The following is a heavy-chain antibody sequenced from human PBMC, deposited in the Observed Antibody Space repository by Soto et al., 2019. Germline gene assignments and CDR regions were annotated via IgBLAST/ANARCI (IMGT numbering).Heavy chain of an antibody. D-gene: IGHD2-15*01. Sequence: EVQLVESGGGLVQPGGSLRLSCVASGFNFSSYDMHWVRQATGKGLEWVSVSGTAGDTFYTGSVKGRFTISRENGKNSLYLQMNSLRAGDTAVYYCARAGQGASCSGGSCYLGASDIWGQGTMVTVSS. CDR3: ARAGQGASCSGGSCYLGASDI. J-gene: IGHJ3*02. CDR2: SGTAGDT. V-gene: IGHV3-13*01. CDR1: GFNFSSYD.